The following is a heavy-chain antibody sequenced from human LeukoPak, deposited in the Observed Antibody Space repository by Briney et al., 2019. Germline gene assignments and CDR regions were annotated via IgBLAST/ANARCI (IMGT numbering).Heavy chain of an antibody. D-gene: IGHD3-3*01. CDR3: AKRGDFWSGDYYYYMDV. V-gene: IGHV3-23*01. CDR2: ISGSGGST. CDR1: GFTFSSYA. J-gene: IGHJ6*03. Sequence: GGSLRLSCAASGFTFSSYAMSWVRQAPGKGLEWVSAISGSGGSTYYADSVKGRFTISRDNSKNTLYLQMNSLRAEDTAVYYCAKRGDFWSGDYYYYMDVWGKGTTVTVSS.